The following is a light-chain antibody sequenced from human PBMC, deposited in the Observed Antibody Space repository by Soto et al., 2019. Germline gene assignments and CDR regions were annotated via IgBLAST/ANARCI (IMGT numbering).Light chain of an antibody. CDR1: QSVSSN. CDR2: GAS. Sequence: EIVMTQSPATLSVSPGERATLSCRASQSVSSNLAWYQQKPGQAPRLLIYGASTRATGIPARFSGSGSGTEFTLTISSLQSDDFAVYSCQQYNYWPPAYTFGQGTKLEIK. CDR3: QQYNYWPPAYT. J-gene: IGKJ2*01. V-gene: IGKV3-15*01.